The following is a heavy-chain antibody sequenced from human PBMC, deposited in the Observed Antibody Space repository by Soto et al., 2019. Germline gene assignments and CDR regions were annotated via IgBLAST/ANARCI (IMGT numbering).Heavy chain of an antibody. CDR3: ARDFSYDSSGYSLLRYYYYGMDV. CDR1: GYTFTSYG. V-gene: IGHV1-18*01. J-gene: IGHJ6*02. CDR2: ISAYNGNT. D-gene: IGHD3-22*01. Sequence: ASVKVSCKASGYTFTSYGISWVRQAPGQGLEWMGWISAYNGNTNYAQKLQGRVTMTTDTSTSTAYMELRSLRSDDTAVYYCARDFSYDSSGYSLLRYYYYGMDVWGQGTTVTVSS.